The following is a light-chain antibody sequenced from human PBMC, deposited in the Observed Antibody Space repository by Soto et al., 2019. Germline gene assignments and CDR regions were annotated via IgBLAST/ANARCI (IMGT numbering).Light chain of an antibody. V-gene: IGKV3-20*01. Sequence: IVLTQSPATLSLSPGESATLSCRASQSVSSSFLAWYQQKAGQAPRRLIYGASRKTTGTPNRFSVIGSATHFARTNSRQEPLVFEVYYCQQNGSSPGTFGQGTEV. CDR2: GAS. J-gene: IGKJ1*01. CDR1: QSVSSSF. CDR3: QQNGSSPGT.